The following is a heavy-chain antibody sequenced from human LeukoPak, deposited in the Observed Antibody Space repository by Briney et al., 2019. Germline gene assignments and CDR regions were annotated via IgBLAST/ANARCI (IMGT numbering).Heavy chain of an antibody. D-gene: IGHD4-23*01. CDR2: IYPGDSDT. CDR3: ARPSSLYGGTSEDY. Sequence: GESLKIPCKGSGYRFTNYWIGWVRQMPGKGLVWMGIIYPGDSDTRYSPSFQGQVTISADKSINTAYLQWSSLKASDTAMYYCARPSSLYGGTSEDYWGQGTLVTVSS. CDR1: GYRFTNYW. J-gene: IGHJ4*02. V-gene: IGHV5-51*01.